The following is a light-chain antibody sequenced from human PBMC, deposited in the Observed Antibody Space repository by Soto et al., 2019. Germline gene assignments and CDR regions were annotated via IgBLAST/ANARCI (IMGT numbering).Light chain of an antibody. Sequence: EIVLTQSPGTLSLSPGERATLSCRASQSVSSSYLAWYQQKPGQAPRLLIYGASIRATGIPDRFSGSGSGTDFTLTISRLEPEDFAVYYCQQYGSYPGTFGQGTKVEIK. V-gene: IGKV3-20*01. CDR2: GAS. CDR1: QSVSSSY. J-gene: IGKJ1*01. CDR3: QQYGSYPGT.